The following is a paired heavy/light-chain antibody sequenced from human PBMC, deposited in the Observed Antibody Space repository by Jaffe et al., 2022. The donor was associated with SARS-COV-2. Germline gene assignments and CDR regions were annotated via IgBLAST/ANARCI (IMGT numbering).Heavy chain of an antibody. Sequence: EVQLVESGGGLAQPGGSLRLSCAASGFTFNTYWMSWVRQAPGEGLEWVANIKPDESETYYVDSVKGRFTISRDNAKNSLYLQMDGLRAEDTAVYYCARFGREPYAMDVWGQGTTVTVSS. CDR1: GFTFNTYW. J-gene: IGHJ6*02. D-gene: IGHD1-26*01. CDR3: ARFGREPYAMDV. V-gene: IGHV3-7*01. CDR2: IKPDESET.
Light chain of an antibody. CDR1: SSDVGGYNS. CDR2: EVS. J-gene: IGLJ1*01. CDR3: TSYTSSSTYF. V-gene: IGLV2-14*01. Sequence: QSALTQPASVSGSPGQSITISCTGTSSDVGGYNSVSWYQQYPGKAPKLLIYEVSNRPSGVSNRFSGSKSGNTASLTISGLQAEDEADYYCTSYTSSSTYFFGTGTKVTVL.